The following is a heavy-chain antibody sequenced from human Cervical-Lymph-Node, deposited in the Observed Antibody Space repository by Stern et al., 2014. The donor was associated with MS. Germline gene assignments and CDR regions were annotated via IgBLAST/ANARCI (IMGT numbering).Heavy chain of an antibody. CDR2: IIPVFGTA. D-gene: IGHD2-15*01. J-gene: IGHJ6*02. CDR3: ARDGRHRDNYGLDV. CDR1: GGTFNVYA. V-gene: IGHV1-69*01. Sequence: QVQLVQSGAEVMKPGSSVKVSCQASGGTFNVYAINWVRQAPGQGLEWMGGIIPVFGTANYAQKFQESVTTTADESTRTSSMQLSSLRSNDTAVYYCARDGRHRDNYGLDVWGQGTTVIVSS.